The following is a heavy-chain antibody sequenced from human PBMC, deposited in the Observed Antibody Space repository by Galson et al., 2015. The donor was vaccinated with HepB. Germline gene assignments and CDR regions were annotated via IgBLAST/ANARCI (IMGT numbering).Heavy chain of an antibody. CDR3: ARSASASAFDV. J-gene: IGHJ3*01. CDR1: GYTFTSYN. CDR2: INPRVGSI. Sequence: SVKVSCKASGYTFTSYNIHCVRQAPGQGLEWMGVINPRVGSITYAQNFQGRITMTRDTSTGTVYMELSSLTSEDTAAYYCARSASASAFDVWGQGTMVTVSS. V-gene: IGHV1-46*03. D-gene: IGHD1-26*01.